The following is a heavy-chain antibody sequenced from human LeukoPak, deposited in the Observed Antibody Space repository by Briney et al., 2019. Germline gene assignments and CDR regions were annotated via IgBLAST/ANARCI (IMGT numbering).Heavy chain of an antibody. Sequence: GGSLRLSCAASGFTFSSYWMHWVRHAPGKGLVWVSRINTDGSSTSYADSVKGRFTISRDNAKNTLYLQMNSLRAEDTAVYYCAGPSGSLDYWGQGTLVTVSS. CDR2: INTDGSST. J-gene: IGHJ4*02. CDR3: AGPSGSLDY. CDR1: GFTFSSYW. V-gene: IGHV3-74*01. D-gene: IGHD1-26*01.